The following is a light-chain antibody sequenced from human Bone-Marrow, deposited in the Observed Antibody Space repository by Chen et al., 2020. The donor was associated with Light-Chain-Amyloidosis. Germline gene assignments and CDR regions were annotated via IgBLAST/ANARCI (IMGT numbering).Light chain of an antibody. CDR3: SSYTITNTLV. Sequence: QSALTQPASVSGSPGQSITLSCTGTSSDVGGDNHVSWYQQHPAKAPKLMIYEATNRPSWVPDRFSGSKSDNTASLTISGLQTEDEADYFCSSYTITNTLVFGSGTRVTVL. V-gene: IGLV2-14*01. CDR1: SSDVGGDNH. J-gene: IGLJ1*01. CDR2: EAT.